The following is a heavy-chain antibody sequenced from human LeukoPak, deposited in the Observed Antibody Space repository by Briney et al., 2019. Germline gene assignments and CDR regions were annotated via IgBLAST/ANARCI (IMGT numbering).Heavy chain of an antibody. CDR2: IYYSGST. V-gene: IGHV4-39*01. CDR1: GGSISSSSYY. D-gene: IGHD2-2*01. J-gene: IGHJ3*02. Sequence: SETLSLTCTVSGGSISSSSYYWGWIRQPPGKGLEWIGSIYYSGSTYYNPSLKSRVTISVDTSKNQFSLKLSSVTAADTAMYYCARQDARYCSSTSCYGGANGAFDIWGQGTMVTVSS. CDR3: ARQDARYCSSTSCYGGANGAFDI.